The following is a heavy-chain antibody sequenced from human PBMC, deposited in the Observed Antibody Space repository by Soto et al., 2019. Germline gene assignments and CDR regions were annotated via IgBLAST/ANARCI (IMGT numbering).Heavy chain of an antibody. CDR1: GGTFSSYA. V-gene: IGHV1-69*01. CDR3: ARSITMIVVAAFDAFDI. Sequence: QVQLVQSGAEVKKPGSSVKVSCKASGGTFSSYAISWVRQAPGQGLEWMGGIIPIFGTANYAQKFQGRVTITADESTSTADMELSSLRSEDTAVYYCARSITMIVVAAFDAFDIWGQGTMVTVSS. D-gene: IGHD3-22*01. CDR2: IIPIFGTA. J-gene: IGHJ3*02.